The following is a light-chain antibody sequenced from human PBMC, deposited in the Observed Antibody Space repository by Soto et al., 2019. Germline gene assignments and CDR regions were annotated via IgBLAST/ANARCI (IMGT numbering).Light chain of an antibody. J-gene: IGLJ1*01. CDR3: GTWDSSLSVYV. CDR2: DNN. Sequence: QSVLTQPPSMSAAPGQKVTISCSASSSNIENYYVSWYRQLPGTAPKLLIYDNNKRPSGIPDRFSGSKSGTSATLGITGLQTGDEADYYCGTWDSSLSVYVFGPGTKLTVL. V-gene: IGLV1-51*01. CDR1: SSNIENYY.